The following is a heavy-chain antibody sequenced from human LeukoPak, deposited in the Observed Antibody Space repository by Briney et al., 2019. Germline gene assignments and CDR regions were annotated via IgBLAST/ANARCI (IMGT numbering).Heavy chain of an antibody. Sequence: EPGGSLRLSCAASRFNFYTYDMHWVRQAPGQGLEWMAGISYDGSNEFYADSVRGRFTISRDNSKNTLYLEMTSLRVGDTAVYCAKKGVDLLMASDFFDTWGQGVLVTVSS. CDR1: RFNFYTYD. V-gene: IGHV3-33*06. D-gene: IGHD5-24*01. J-gene: IGHJ4*02. CDR2: ISYDGSNE. CDR3: AKKGVDLLMASDFFDT.